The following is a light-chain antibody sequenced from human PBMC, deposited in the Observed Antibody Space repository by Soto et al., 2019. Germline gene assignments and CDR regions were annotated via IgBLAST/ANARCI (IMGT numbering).Light chain of an antibody. Sequence: AIQLTQSPSSLSASVGDRVTITCRTSQGITSALAWYQQKPGKAPKLLISIASSLESGVPSRFSGSGSGTDFTLTISILQPEDFATYFCQQFNSYPITFGQGTRLEIK. CDR1: QGITSA. J-gene: IGKJ5*01. V-gene: IGKV1-13*02. CDR3: QQFNSYPIT. CDR2: IAS.